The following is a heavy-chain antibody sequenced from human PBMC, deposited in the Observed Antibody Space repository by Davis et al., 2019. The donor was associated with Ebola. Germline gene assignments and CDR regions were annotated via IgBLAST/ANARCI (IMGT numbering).Heavy chain of an antibody. Sequence: GSSLNISCAASGFTSSSYWMSWVRQAPGKGLEWVANIKQDGSEKYDVDSVKGRFTISRDNAKNSLYLQMNSLRAEDTAVYYCARETIAVAGYWGQGTLVTVSS. J-gene: IGHJ1*01. CDR3: ARETIAVAGY. D-gene: IGHD6-19*01. CDR1: GFTSSSYW. V-gene: IGHV3-7*01. CDR2: IKQDGSEK.